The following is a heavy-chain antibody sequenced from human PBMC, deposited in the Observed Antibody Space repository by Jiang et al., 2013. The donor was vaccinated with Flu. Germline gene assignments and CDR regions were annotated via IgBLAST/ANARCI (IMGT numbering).Heavy chain of an antibody. Sequence: GVGCGRRIRPAPTERTLEWLALIYWDDDKRYSPSLKSRLTITKDTSKNQVVLTMTNMDPVDTATYYCAHRRRSDDFWSGSYFDYWGQGTLVTVSS. CDR1: GVG. D-gene: IGHD3-3*01. V-gene: IGHV2-5*02. J-gene: IGHJ4*02. CDR3: AHRRRSDDFWSGSYFDY. CDR2: IYWDDDK.